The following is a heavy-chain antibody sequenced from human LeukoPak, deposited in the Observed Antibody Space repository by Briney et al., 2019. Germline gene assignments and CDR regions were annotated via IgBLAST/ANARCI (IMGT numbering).Heavy chain of an antibody. CDR2: INPTGGST. CDR3: ARDPTPDAFDI. CDR1: GYTFPSYF. Sequence: ASVKVSCKASGYTFPSYFMHWVRQAPGQGLEWMGIINPTGGSTTYAQKFQGRVTMTRDTSTSTVYMELSSLRSDDTAVYYCARDPTPDAFDIWGQGTMVTVSS. V-gene: IGHV1-46*01. J-gene: IGHJ3*02.